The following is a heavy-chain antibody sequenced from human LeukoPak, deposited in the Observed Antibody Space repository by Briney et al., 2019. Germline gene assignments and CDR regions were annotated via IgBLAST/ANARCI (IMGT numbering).Heavy chain of an antibody. J-gene: IGHJ6*03. CDR1: GFTFSNYA. D-gene: IGHD6-6*01. CDR3: AKDGVAARRGNYYYYYYMDV. V-gene: IGHV3-23*01. CDR2: IYADGQTT. Sequence: PGGSLRLSCAASGFTFSNYAMAWVRQAPGKGLEWISSIYADGQTTYYADSVKGRFTISRDNSKNTLYLQMNSLRAEDTAVYYCAKDGVAARRGNYYYYYYMDVWGQGTLVTVSS.